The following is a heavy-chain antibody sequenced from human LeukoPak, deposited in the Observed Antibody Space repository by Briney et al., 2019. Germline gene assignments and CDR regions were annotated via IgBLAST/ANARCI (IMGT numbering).Heavy chain of an antibody. Sequence: SETLSLTCAVYGGSFSGYYWSWIRQPPGKGLEWIGEINHSGSTNYNPSLKSRVTISVDTSKNQFSLKLSSVTAADTAVYYCAEDPAAAGTEDFDYWGQGTLVTVSS. CDR1: GGSFSGYY. V-gene: IGHV4-34*01. D-gene: IGHD6-13*01. CDR2: INHSGST. CDR3: AEDPAAAGTEDFDY. J-gene: IGHJ4*02.